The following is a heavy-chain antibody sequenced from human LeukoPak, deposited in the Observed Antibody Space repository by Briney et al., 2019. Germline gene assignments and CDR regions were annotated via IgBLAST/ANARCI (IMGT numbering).Heavy chain of an antibody. V-gene: IGHV3-73*01. J-gene: IGHJ5*02. CDR1: GFTLSDSA. Sequence: GGSLRLSCAASGFTLSDSAIHWVRQASGKGLEWVGLIDRPAKSYATAYGASVGGRFTISRDDSKSTAYLQMDSLKTEDTALYYCTRDRGTYNWLDPWGQGTLVTVSS. CDR3: TRDRGTYNWLDP. CDR2: IDRPAKSYAT. D-gene: IGHD1-26*01.